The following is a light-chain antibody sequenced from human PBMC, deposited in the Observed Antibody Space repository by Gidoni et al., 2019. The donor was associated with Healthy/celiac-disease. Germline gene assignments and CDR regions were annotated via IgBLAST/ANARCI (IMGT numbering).Light chain of an antibody. CDR1: SSNIGSNT. J-gene: IGLJ2*01. V-gene: IGLV1-44*01. CDR3: AAGDDSLNGVV. CDR2: RNN. Sequence: QSVLTQPPSASETPGPRFTISCSGSSSNIGSNTVNWYPQHPRTAPTLLIYRNNQRPPGVPDRISGPKSGTSASLDIRGLQSEDEADYYWAAGDDSLNGVVFGGGTKLTVL.